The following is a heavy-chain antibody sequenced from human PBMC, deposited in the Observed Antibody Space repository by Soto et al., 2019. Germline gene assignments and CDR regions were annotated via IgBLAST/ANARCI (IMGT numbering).Heavy chain of an antibody. V-gene: IGHV3-13*04. CDR1: GFTFSNYE. Sequence: EVQLVESGGGLVQPGGSLRLSCAASGFTFSNYEMHWVRQATGKSLEWVSAIGLAGDTYYPDSVKGRFTLSRENAKNSLYLQMNSLRAGDTAVYYCVRAYCGSNTCHGAFDLWGQGTMVTVSS. J-gene: IGHJ3*01. D-gene: IGHD2-2*01. CDR3: VRAYCGSNTCHGAFDL. CDR2: IGLAGDT.